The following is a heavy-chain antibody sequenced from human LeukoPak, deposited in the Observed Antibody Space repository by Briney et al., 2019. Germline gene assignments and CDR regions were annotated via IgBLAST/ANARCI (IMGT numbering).Heavy chain of an antibody. V-gene: IGHV1-69*05. CDR2: IIPIFGTA. Sequence: SVKVSCKASGGTFSSYAISWVRQAPGQGLEWMGGIIPIFGTANYAQKFQGRVTITTDESTSTAYMELSSLRSEDTAVYYCARATAYCGGDCLVFDYWGRGTLVTVSS. J-gene: IGHJ4*02. CDR1: GGTFSSYA. D-gene: IGHD2-21*01. CDR3: ARATAYCGGDCLVFDY.